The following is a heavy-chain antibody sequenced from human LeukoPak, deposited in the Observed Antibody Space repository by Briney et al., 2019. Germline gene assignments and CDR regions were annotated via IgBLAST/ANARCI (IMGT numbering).Heavy chain of an antibody. V-gene: IGHV4-34*01. CDR1: GGSFSGYY. D-gene: IGHD1-1*01. CDR3: ARGPGPLQLEQLEAFDI. J-gene: IGHJ3*02. CDR2: INHSGST. Sequence: SETLSLTCAVYGGSFSGYYWSWIRQPPGKGLEWIGEINHSGSTNYNPSLKSRVTISVDTSKNQFSLKLSSVTAADTAVYYCARGPGPLQLEQLEAFDIWGQGTVVTVSS.